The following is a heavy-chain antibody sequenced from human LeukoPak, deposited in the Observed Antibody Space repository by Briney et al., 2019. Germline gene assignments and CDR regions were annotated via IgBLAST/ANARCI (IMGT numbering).Heavy chain of an antibody. CDR3: ARGYSGGWYGYFDS. D-gene: IGHD6-19*01. Sequence: SETLSLTCTVSGGSISSYYWSWLRQPPGKGLEWIGDIYYSGSTKYNPSLESRVTISVDTSKHQFSLELSSVTAADTAVYYCARGYSGGWYGYFDSWGQGTLVTVSS. CDR2: IYYSGST. V-gene: IGHV4-59*08. CDR1: GGSISSYY. J-gene: IGHJ4*02.